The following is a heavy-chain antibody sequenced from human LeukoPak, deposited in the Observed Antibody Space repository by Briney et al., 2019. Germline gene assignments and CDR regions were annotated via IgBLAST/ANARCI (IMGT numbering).Heavy chain of an antibody. Sequence: GGSLRLSCAASGFTVSSNYMSWVRQAPGKGLEWVSVIYSGGSTYYADSVKGRFTISRDNSKNTLYLQMNSLRAEDTAVYYCAATTVTTRGFDHWGQGTLVTVSS. CDR1: GFTVSSNY. J-gene: IGHJ4*02. D-gene: IGHD4-17*01. V-gene: IGHV3-66*01. CDR3: AATTVTTRGFDH. CDR2: IYSGGST.